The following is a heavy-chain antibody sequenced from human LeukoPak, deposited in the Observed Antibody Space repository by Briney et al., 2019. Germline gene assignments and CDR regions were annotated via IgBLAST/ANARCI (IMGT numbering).Heavy chain of an antibody. D-gene: IGHD2-21*01. Sequence: GGSLRLSCAASGFTFSSYGMSWVRQAPGKGLEWVSAISGSGGSTYYADSVKGRFTTSRDNANASFYLQMDSLRDEDTAVYYCATWYSESTQEHNLWGQGIRVTVSS. J-gene: IGHJ4*02. CDR2: ISGSGGST. CDR3: ATWYSESTQEHNL. CDR1: GFTFSSYG. V-gene: IGHV3-23*01.